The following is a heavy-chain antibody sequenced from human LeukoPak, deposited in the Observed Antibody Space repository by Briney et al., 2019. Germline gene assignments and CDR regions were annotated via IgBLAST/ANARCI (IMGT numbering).Heavy chain of an antibody. CDR2: AHYSGST. D-gene: IGHD3-10*01. J-gene: IGHJ4*02. V-gene: IGHV4-59*08. CDR1: GGSISGYF. Sequence: PSETLSLTCTVSGGSISGYFWSWIRQPPGKRLEWIGYAHYSGSTNYNPSLNSRVTISVDTSKNQFSLRLRSVTAEDTAVYYCARYGITIVRGGKYYFDSWGQGTLVTVSS. CDR3: ARYGITIVRGGKYYFDS.